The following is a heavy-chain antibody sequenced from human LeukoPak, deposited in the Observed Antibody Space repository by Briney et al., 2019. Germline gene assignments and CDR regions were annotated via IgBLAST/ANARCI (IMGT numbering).Heavy chain of an antibody. J-gene: IGHJ3*02. Sequence: WASVKVSCKASGYTFTGYYMHWVRQAPGQGLEWMGWINPNSGGTNYAQKFQGRVTMTRDTSISTAYMELSRLRSDDTAVYYCARAVRGVISDAFDIWGQGTMVTVSS. D-gene: IGHD3-10*01. CDR1: GYTFTGYY. CDR3: ARAVRGVISDAFDI. CDR2: INPNSGGT. V-gene: IGHV1-2*02.